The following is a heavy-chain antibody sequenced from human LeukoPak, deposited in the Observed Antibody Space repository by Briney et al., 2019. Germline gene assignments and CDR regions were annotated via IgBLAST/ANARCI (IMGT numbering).Heavy chain of an antibody. CDR2: ISGRGDGT. Sequence: GGSLRLSCEASGFTFNTYTMNWVRQAPGKGLEWVSAISGRGDGTYYADFVKGRFTISRDNSKNTLFLQMNSLRVEDTATYYCAKGTERYREVSSFDSWDRGTLVAVSS. D-gene: IGHD3-10*01. V-gene: IGHV3-23*01. CDR1: GFTFNTYT. CDR3: AKGTERYREVSSFDS. J-gene: IGHJ4*02.